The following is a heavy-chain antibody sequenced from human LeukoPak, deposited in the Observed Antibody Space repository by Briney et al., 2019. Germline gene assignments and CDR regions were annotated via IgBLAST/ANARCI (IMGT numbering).Heavy chain of an antibody. J-gene: IGHJ4*02. Sequence: SETLSLTCTVSGGSISSYCWSWIRQPPGKGLEWIGYIYYSGSTNYNPSLKSRVTISVDTSKNQFSLKLSSVTAADTAVYYCARYRGGGGSFDYWGQGFLVAVSS. CDR2: IYYSGST. CDR3: ARYRGGGGSFDY. D-gene: IGHD6-19*01. CDR1: GGSISSYC. V-gene: IGHV4-59*08.